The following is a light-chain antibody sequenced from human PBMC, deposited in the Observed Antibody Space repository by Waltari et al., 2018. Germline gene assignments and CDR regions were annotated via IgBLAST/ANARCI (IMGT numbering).Light chain of an antibody. V-gene: IGKV3-15*01. CDR2: GAS. CDR3: QQYNNWPPSDT. Sequence: EIVMTQSPATLSVSPGERATLYCRASQSVSSNLAWYQQKPGQAPRLLIYGASTRATGIPARFSGSGSGTEFTLTISSLQSEDFAVYYCQQYNNWPPSDTFGGGTKVEIK. CDR1: QSVSSN. J-gene: IGKJ4*01.